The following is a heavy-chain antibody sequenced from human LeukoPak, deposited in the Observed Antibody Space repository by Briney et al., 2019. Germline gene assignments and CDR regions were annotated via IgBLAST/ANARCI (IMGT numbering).Heavy chain of an antibody. CDR2: ISGSGGST. J-gene: IGHJ4*02. V-gene: IGHV3-23*01. Sequence: SGGSLRLSCAASGFTFSSYAMSWVRQAPGKGLEWVSAISGSGGSTYYADSVKGRFTISRDNSKNTLYLQMNSLRAEDTAVYYCAKDPSMEYGNYFDYWGQGTLVTVSS. D-gene: IGHD2-8*01. CDR3: AKDPSMEYGNYFDY. CDR1: GFTFSSYA.